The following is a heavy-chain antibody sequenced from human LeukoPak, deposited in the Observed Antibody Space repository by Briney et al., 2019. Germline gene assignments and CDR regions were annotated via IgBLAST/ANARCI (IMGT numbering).Heavy chain of an antibody. Sequence: GGSLRLSCAASGFTFSSYAMSWVRQAPGKGLEWVSSISSIGSNTYYADSVKGRFTISRDNSKNTLYLQMNSLRAEDTAVYYCAKEGDIVVVIGPYFDYWGQGTLVTVSS. J-gene: IGHJ4*02. CDR3: AKEGDIVVVIGPYFDY. CDR2: ISSIGSNT. D-gene: IGHD3-22*01. V-gene: IGHV3-23*01. CDR1: GFTFSSYA.